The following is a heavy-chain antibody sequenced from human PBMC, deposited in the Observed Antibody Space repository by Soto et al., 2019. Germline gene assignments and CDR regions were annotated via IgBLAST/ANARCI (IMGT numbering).Heavy chain of an antibody. D-gene: IGHD6-19*01. Sequence: QVQLVQSGAEVKKPGASVKVSCKASGYTFTNYHISWVRQAPGQGLEWMGWISAYNVNTNDGQKLQGRVTRTTDTSTSTAYMEPRSLGSDDTAVYYSARGGSGWYDDYWGQVTLVTVSS. CDR3: ARGGSGWYDDY. V-gene: IGHV1-18*01. CDR2: ISAYNVNT. J-gene: IGHJ4*02. CDR1: GYTFTNYH.